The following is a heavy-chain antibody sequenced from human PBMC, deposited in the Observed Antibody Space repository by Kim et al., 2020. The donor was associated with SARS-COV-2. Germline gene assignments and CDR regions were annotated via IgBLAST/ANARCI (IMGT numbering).Heavy chain of an antibody. D-gene: IGHD2-15*01. J-gene: IGHJ3*02. CDR2: IYYSGST. CDR1: GGSISSSSYY. CDR3: ARHEGYCSGGSCYSGKGDAFDI. V-gene: IGHV4-39*01. Sequence: SETLSLTCTVSGGSISSSSYYWGWIRQPPGKGLEWIGSIYYSGSTYYNPSLKSRVTISVDTSKNQFSLKLSSVTAADTAVYYCARHEGYCSGGSCYSGKGDAFDIWGQGTMVTVSS.